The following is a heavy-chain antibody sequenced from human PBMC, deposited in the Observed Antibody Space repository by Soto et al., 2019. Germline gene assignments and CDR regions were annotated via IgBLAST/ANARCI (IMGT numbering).Heavy chain of an antibody. CDR1: GGTFSSYA. CDR2: IIPIFGTA. Sequence: QVQLVQSGAEVKKPGSSVKVSCKASGGTFSSYAISWVRQAPGQGLEWMGGIIPIFGTANYAQKFQCRVTITADESTSTAYMELSRLRSEDTAVYYCARSGERFSNEAYYYSYGMDVWGQGTTVTVSS. D-gene: IGHD1-1*01. V-gene: IGHV1-69*01. CDR3: ARSGERFSNEAYYYSYGMDV. J-gene: IGHJ6*02.